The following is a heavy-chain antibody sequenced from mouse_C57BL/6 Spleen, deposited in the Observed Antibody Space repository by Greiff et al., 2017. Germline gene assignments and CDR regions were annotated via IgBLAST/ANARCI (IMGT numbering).Heavy chain of an antibody. J-gene: IGHJ2*01. Sequence: LVESGPELVKPGASVKISCKASGYSFTDYNMNWVKQSNGKSLEWIGVINPNYGTTSYNQKFKGKATLTVDQSSSTAYMQLNSLTSEDSAVYYCARSYYGSSLLYFDYWGQGTTLTVSS. D-gene: IGHD1-1*01. CDR1: GYSFTDYN. CDR2: INPNYGTT. V-gene: IGHV1-39*01. CDR3: ARSYYGSSLLYFDY.